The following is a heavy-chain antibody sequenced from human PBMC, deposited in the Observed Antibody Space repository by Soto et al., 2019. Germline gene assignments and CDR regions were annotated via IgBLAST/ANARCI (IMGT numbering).Heavy chain of an antibody. V-gene: IGHV3-23*01. CDR3: AKTPVVVTAIDFDY. D-gene: IGHD2-21*02. J-gene: IGHJ4*02. Sequence: GGSLRLSCAASGFTFSSYAMSWVRQAPGKGLEWVSAISGSGGSTYYADSVKGRFIISRDNSKNTLYLQMNSLRAEDTAVYYCAKTPVVVTAIDFDYWGQGTLVTVSS. CDR1: GFTFSSYA. CDR2: ISGSGGST.